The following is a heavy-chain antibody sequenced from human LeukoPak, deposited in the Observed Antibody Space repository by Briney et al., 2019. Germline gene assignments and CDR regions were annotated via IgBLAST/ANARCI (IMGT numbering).Heavy chain of an antibody. J-gene: IGHJ4*02. CDR3: ARDGGSAVSYYYDY. V-gene: IGHV3-11*01. CDR2: ITSGGTTI. CDR1: GFTFRDYY. D-gene: IGHD2-15*01. Sequence: GGSLRLSCAASGFTFRDYYMSWVRKAPRKGLEGISHITSGGTTIYYADSVKGRFTISRDNAKKSLYLEMNSLRVEDTAVYYCARDGGSAVSYYYDYWGQGALVTVTS.